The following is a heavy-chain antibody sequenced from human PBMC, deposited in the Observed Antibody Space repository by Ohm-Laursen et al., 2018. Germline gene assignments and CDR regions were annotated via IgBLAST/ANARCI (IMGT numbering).Heavy chain of an antibody. CDR1: GYSFTSYW. CDR3: ARVIAVAGKGRGFDY. J-gene: IGHJ4*02. Sequence: ESLRISCKGSGYSFTSYWIGWVRQMPGKGLEWMGIIYPGDSDTRYSPSFQGQVTISADKSISTAYLQWSSLKASDTAMYYCARVIAVAGKGRGFDYWGQGTLVTVSS. V-gene: IGHV5-51*01. CDR2: IYPGDSDT. D-gene: IGHD6-19*01.